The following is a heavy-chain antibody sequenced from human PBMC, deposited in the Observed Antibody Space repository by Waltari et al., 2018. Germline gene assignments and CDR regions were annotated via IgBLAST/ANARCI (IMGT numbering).Heavy chain of an antibody. CDR3: ARDRGPGEYYYGMDV. CDR1: GGSISSVDHY. Sequence: QVQLQESGPGLVKSSQTLSLTCTVSGGSISSVDHYWNWIRQSPGKGLEWIGYVYYTGSTYYNPSLKSRLNISVDTSKSQFTLSLYSVTAADTAVYYCARDRGPGEYYYGMDVWGQGTTVIVSS. V-gene: IGHV4-30-4*01. J-gene: IGHJ6*02. D-gene: IGHD2-15*01. CDR2: VYYTGST.